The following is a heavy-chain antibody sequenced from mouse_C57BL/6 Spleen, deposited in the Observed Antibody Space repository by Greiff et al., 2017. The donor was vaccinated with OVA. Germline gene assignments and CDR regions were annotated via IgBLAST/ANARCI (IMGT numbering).Heavy chain of an antibody. V-gene: IGHV14-1*01. J-gene: IGHJ2*01. CDR3: TTTVVALYYFDY. CDR1: GFNIKDYY. D-gene: IGHD1-1*01. Sequence: EVHLVESGAELVRPGASVKLSCTASGFNIKDYYMHWVKQRPEQGLEWIGRIDPEDGDTEYAPKFQGKATMTADPSSNTAYLQLSSLTSEDTAVYYCTTTVVALYYFDYWGQGTTLTVSS. CDR2: IDPEDGDT.